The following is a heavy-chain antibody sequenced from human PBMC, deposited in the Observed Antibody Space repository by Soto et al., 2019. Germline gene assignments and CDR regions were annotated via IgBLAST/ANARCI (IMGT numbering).Heavy chain of an antibody. CDR3: ARMATFGSLNWFDP. CDR2: MNPGSGDT. D-gene: IGHD3-16*01. J-gene: IGHJ5*02. CDR1: GYIFTNND. V-gene: IGHV1-8*01. Sequence: GASVKVSCKASGYIFTNNDVSWVRQATGQGLEWMGWMNPGSGDTGYAQKFQGRVTMTRDISIATAYMEPSSLRSDDTAIYYCARMATFGSLNWFDPWGQGTLVTVSS.